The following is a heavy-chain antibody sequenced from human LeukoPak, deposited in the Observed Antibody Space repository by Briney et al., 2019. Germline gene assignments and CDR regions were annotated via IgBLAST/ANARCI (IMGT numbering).Heavy chain of an antibody. CDR1: GFTFSDYY. D-gene: IGHD5-18*01. CDR3: ARDLSGIAGYTYGRGTDY. CDR2: ISSSDTT. V-gene: IGHV3-11*04. J-gene: IGHJ4*02. Sequence: GSLRLSCAASGFTFSDYYMSWIRQAPGKGLEWVSYISSSDTTYYADSVKGRFTISRDNAKNSVFLQMNSLRAEDTAVYYCARDLSGIAGYTYGRGTDYWGQGTLVTVSS.